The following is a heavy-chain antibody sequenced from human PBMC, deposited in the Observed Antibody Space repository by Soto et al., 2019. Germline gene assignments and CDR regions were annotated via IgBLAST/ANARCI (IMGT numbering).Heavy chain of an antibody. J-gene: IGHJ3*02. D-gene: IGHD6-6*01. CDR3: AREGRDIAARHAFDI. V-gene: IGHV4-59*01. Sequence: SETLSLTCTVSGGSISSYYWSWIRQPPGNGLEWIGYIYYSGSTNYNPSLKSRVTISVDTSKNQFSLKLSSVTAADTAVYYCAREGRDIAARHAFDIWGQGTMVTVSS. CDR1: GGSISSYY. CDR2: IYYSGST.